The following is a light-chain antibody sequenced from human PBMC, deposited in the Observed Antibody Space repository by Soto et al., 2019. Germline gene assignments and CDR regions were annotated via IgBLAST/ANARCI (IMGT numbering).Light chain of an antibody. CDR1: QHISSH. Sequence: DIQMTQSPSSLSASVGDRVTITCRASQHISSHLNWYQKKSGEAPKLLIYAASTLQGGVPSRFSGSGSGTEFTLTISSLQPEDFATYHCQQSYATPLTFGGGPTIDIK. V-gene: IGKV1-39*01. J-gene: IGKJ4*01. CDR2: AAS. CDR3: QQSYATPLT.